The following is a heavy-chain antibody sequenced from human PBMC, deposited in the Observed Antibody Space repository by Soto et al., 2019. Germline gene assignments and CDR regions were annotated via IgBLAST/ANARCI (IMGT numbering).Heavy chain of an antibody. CDR3: ARGETKIAAPYYYGMDV. J-gene: IGHJ6*02. D-gene: IGHD6-13*01. CDR2: IIPIFGTA. CDR1: GGTFSSYA. V-gene: IGHV1-69*13. Sequence: GASVKVSCKASGGTFSSYAISWVRQAPGQGLERMGGIIPIFGTANYAQKFQGRVTITADESTSTAYMELSSLRSEDTAVYYCARGETKIAAPYYYGMDVWDQGTTVTVSS.